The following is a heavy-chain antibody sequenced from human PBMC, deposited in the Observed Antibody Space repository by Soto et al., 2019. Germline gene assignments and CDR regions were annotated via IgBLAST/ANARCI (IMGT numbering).Heavy chain of an antibody. CDR2: ISYDGSNK. V-gene: IGHV3-30*18. Sequence: PGGSLRLSCAASGFTFSSYGMHWVRQAPGKGLEWVAVISYDGSNKYYADSVKGRFTISSDNSKNTLYLQMNSLRAEDTAVYYCAKEGAITFGGVIVLFDYWGQGTLVTVSS. J-gene: IGHJ4*02. CDR3: AKEGAITFGGVIVLFDY. CDR1: GFTFSSYG. D-gene: IGHD3-16*02.